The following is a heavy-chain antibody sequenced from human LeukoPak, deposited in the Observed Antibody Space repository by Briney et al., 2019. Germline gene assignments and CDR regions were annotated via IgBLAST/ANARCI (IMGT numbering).Heavy chain of an antibody. CDR2: FDPEDGET. J-gene: IGHJ3*02. V-gene: IGHV1-24*01. CDR3: ATDLTLAPHPTKWELLRVAFAI. Sequence: ASVKVSCKVSGYTLTELSMHWVRQAPGKGLEWMGGFDPEDGETIYAQKFQGRVTMTEDTSTDTAYMELSSLRSEDTAVYYCATDLTLAPHPTKWELLRVAFAIWGQGTMVTVSS. D-gene: IGHD1-26*01. CDR1: GYTLTELS.